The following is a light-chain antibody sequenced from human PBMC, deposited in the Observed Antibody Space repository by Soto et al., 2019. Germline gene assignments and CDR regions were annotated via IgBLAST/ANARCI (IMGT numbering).Light chain of an antibody. J-gene: IGKJ5*01. CDR1: QGISSY. Sequence: DIQLTQSPSFLSASVGDRVTITCRASQGISSYLAWYQQKPGNAPKLLIYAASTLQSGVPSRFSGSGSGTEFTLTISSPQPEDFATYYCQQLNSYPLTFGQGTRLEIK. V-gene: IGKV1-9*01. CDR2: AAS. CDR3: QQLNSYPLT.